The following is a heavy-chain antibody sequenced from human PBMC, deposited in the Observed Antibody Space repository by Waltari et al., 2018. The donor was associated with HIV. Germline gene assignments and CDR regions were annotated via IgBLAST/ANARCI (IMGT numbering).Heavy chain of an antibody. CDR2: ISYDGSNK. J-gene: IGHJ3*02. CDR3: AKEGGDGNAFDI. Sequence: QVQLVESGGGVVQPGRSLRLSCAASGFNFSSYGMPWVRQGPGKGLEWVAVISYDGSNKYYADSVKGRFTISRDNSKNTLYLQMNSLRAEDTAVYYCAKEGGDGNAFDIWGQGTMVTVSS. V-gene: IGHV3-30*18. CDR1: GFNFSSYG. D-gene: IGHD2-21*01.